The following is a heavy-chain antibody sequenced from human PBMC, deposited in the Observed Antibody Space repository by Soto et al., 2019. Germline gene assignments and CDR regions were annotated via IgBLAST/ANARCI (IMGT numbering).Heavy chain of an antibody. D-gene: IGHD3-3*01. V-gene: IGHV4-4*02. CDR3: ARQAGYDFWSGYHNCFDP. CDR2: IYHSGST. J-gene: IGHJ5*02. CDR1: GGSISSSNW. Sequence: SETLSLTCAVSGGSISSSNWWSWVRQPPGKGLEWIGEIYHSGSTNYNPSLKSRVTISVDKSKNQFSLKLSSVTAADTAVYYCARQAGYDFWSGYHNCFDPWGQGTLVTVSS.